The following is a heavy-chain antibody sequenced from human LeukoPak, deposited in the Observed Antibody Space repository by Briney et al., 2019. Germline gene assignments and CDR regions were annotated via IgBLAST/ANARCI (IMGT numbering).Heavy chain of an antibody. CDR2: IYYSGTT. CDR3: ARHSAHSSTNDAFDM. Sequence: SETLSLTCTVSGGSISSYYWSWIRQPPGKGLEWIGYIYYSGTTNYNPSLKSRVTISVDTSKNQFSLKLTSVTAADTAVYYCARHSAHSSTNDAFDMWGQGTLVIVSS. J-gene: IGHJ3*02. CDR1: GGSISSYY. D-gene: IGHD6-13*01. V-gene: IGHV4-59*01.